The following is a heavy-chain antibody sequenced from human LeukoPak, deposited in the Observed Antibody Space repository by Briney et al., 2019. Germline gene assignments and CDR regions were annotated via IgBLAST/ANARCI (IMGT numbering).Heavy chain of an antibody. CDR3: ARVPTGGNFDY. V-gene: IGHV4-39*01. Sequence: PSETLSLTCTVSGGSISSSSYHWGWIRQPPGKGLEWIGSIYYSGSTYYNSSLKSRVTISVDTSKNQFSLKLISVTAAGAAVYYCARVPTGGNFDYWGQGTLVTVSS. D-gene: IGHD1-14*01. J-gene: IGHJ4*02. CDR1: GGSISSSSYH. CDR2: IYYSGST.